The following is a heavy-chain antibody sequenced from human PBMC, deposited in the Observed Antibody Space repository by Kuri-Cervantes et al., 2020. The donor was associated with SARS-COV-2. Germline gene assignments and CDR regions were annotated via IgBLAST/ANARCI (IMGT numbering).Heavy chain of an antibody. V-gene: IGHV4-4*07. Sequence: GSLRLSCTVSGGSISSYYWSWIRQPAGKGLEWIGRIYTSGSTNYNPSLKSRVTMPVDTSKNQFSLKLSSVTAADTAVYYCARDAYSSSSMYYFDYWGQGTLVTVSS. CDR2: IYTSGST. CDR1: GGSISSYY. D-gene: IGHD6-6*01. J-gene: IGHJ4*02. CDR3: ARDAYSSSSMYYFDY.